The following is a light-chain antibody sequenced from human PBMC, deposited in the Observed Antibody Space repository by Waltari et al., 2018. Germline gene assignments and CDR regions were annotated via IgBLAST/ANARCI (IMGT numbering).Light chain of an antibody. J-gene: IGKJ1*01. V-gene: IGKV3-20*01. CDR2: DAS. Sequence: EIVLTQSPGTLSSSPGERVTLSCRASQSVTRTLAWYQQKPGQAPRLLIYDASTRATGIPDRFSCSGSGTDFSLTISRLEPEDFAVYYCQKYGTLPATFGQGTKVEIK. CDR3: QKYGTLPAT. CDR1: QSVTRT.